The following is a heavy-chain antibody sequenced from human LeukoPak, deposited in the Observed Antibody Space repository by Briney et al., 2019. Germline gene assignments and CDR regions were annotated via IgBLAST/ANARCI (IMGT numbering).Heavy chain of an antibody. CDR1: GGSISSGSYY. Sequence: PSETLSLTCTVSGGSISSGSYYWRWIRQPAGKGLEWIGRIYTSGSTNYNPSLKRRVTISVDTSKNQFSLKLSSVTAADTAVYYCARVGPTTDFDYWGQGTLVTVSS. J-gene: IGHJ4*02. CDR2: IYTSGST. D-gene: IGHD1-26*01. V-gene: IGHV4-61*02. CDR3: ARVGPTTDFDY.